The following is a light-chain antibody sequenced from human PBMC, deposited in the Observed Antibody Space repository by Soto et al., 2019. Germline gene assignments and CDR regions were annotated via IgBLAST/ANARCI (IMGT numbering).Light chain of an antibody. V-gene: IGLV2-8*01. Sequence: QSVLTLPPSASGSPGQSVTISCSGITNDVGGYNYVSWFQQHPGKAPKLIIYDVTKRPSGVPDRFSGSRSGNTASLTVSGLQAEDEADYYCSSFAGTNYCVVFGGGTKLTVL. CDR1: TNDVGGYNY. CDR2: DVT. CDR3: SSFAGTNYCVV. J-gene: IGLJ2*01.